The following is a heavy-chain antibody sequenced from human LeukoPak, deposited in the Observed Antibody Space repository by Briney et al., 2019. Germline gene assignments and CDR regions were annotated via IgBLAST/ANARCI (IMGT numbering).Heavy chain of an antibody. CDR2: IIPIFGTA. CDR1: GGTFSSYA. D-gene: IGHD3-22*01. Sequence: VKVSCKASGGTFSSYAMSWVRQAPGQGLEWMGGIIPIFGTANYAQKFQGRVTITADESTSTAYMELSSLRSEDTAVYYCATKYYYDSSGYSFDPWGQGTLVTVSS. CDR3: ATKYYYDSSGYSFDP. V-gene: IGHV1-69*13. J-gene: IGHJ5*02.